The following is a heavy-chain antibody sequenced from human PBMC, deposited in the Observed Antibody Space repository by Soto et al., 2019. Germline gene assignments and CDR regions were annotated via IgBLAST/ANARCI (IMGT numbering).Heavy chain of an antibody. CDR2: INASNGNT. CDR1: GYTFTSYA. J-gene: IGHJ4*02. CDR3: AGEAAYLAP. V-gene: IGHV1-3*01. D-gene: IGHD6-25*01. Sequence: QVQLVQSGAEVKKPGASVKVSCKASGYTFTSYAMHWVRQAPGQGLEWMGWINASNGNTKYSQKFQGRVTITRDTTPRKAYIELSRPRCEERAVYYSAGEAAYLAPWGQGTLVTVSS.